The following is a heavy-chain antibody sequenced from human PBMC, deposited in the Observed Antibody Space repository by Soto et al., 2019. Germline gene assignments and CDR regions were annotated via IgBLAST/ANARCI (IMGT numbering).Heavy chain of an antibody. CDR2: IYHSGST. J-gene: IGHJ2*01. CDR1: GGSISSSNW. V-gene: IGHV4-4*02. D-gene: IGHD4-17*01. CDR3: ARRPIYGDYDWYFDL. Sequence: SETLSLTCAVSGGSISSSNWWSCVRQPPGKGLEWIGEIYHSGSTNYNPSLKSRVTISVDKSKNQFSLKLSSVTAADTAVYYCARRPIYGDYDWYFDLWGRGTLVTVSS.